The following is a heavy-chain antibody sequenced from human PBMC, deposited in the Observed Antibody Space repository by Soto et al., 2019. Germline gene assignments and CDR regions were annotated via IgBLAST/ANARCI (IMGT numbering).Heavy chain of an antibody. Sequence: QVPLVQSWPEMKKPGASVKLSCKASGYTFTTYSMHWVHQAPGQRLEWMGWIHAGNGNTEHSQKFQGRVTITRDTSASTAYLELGSLRSEDTAVYYCARAACSSTSCYNYYAYGMDVWGQGTAVTVS. CDR1: GYTFTTYS. D-gene: IGHD2-2*01. J-gene: IGHJ6*02. CDR3: ARAACSSTSCYNYYAYGMDV. CDR2: IHAGNGNT. V-gene: IGHV1-3*01.